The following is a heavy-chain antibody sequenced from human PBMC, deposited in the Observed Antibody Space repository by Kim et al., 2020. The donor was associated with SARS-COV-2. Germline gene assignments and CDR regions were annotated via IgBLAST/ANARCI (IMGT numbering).Heavy chain of an antibody. CDR1: GFTFSSYE. CDR2: ISSSGSNTI. J-gene: IGHJ4*02. D-gene: IGHD1-20*01. Sequence: GGSLRLSCVASGFTFSSYEMNWVRQGPGKGLEWVAYISSSGSNTIYNADSVKGRFTISRDNAKDSLYLQMNSLRGDDTVVYYGARGPTVNWKIGYWVQGT. CDR3: ARGPTVNWKIGY. V-gene: IGHV3-48*03.